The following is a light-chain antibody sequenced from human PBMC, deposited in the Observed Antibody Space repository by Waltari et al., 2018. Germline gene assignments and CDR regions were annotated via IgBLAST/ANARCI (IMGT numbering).Light chain of an antibody. CDR2: EVT. CDR3: SSYTSSSPYV. CDR1: SSDDGSYDR. V-gene: IGLV2-18*02. Sequence: QSALTQPPSVSGSPGQSVTISCTGTSSDDGSYDRVSWYQQPPDTAPKLMIYEVTNRPSGVPDRFSGSKSGNTASLTISGLQAEDEADYYCSSYTSSSPYVFGTGTKVTVL. J-gene: IGLJ1*01.